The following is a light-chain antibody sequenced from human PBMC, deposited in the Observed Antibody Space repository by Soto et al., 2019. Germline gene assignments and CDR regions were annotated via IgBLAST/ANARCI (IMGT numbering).Light chain of an antibody. J-gene: IGKJ1*01. CDR1: QHISTH. CDR2: GAF. V-gene: IGKV1-27*01. Sequence: DIQMTQSPSSLSASVGDRISITCRASQHISTHLAWYQQKPGGVPKLLIYGAFKLHSGVPSRFSGFGSGTEFILTINSLQPEDVATYYCQKYNSAPWTFDQGTKVEIK. CDR3: QKYNSAPWT.